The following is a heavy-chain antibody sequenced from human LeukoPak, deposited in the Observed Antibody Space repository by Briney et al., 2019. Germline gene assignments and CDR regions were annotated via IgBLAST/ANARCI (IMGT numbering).Heavy chain of an antibody. Sequence: PSETLSLTCAVYGGSFSGYYWSWIRQPPGKGLEWIGEINHSGSTNYNPSLKSRVTISVDTSKNQFSLKLSSVTAADTAVYYCARECYDILTGYYWHYFDYWGQGTLVTVSS. CDR1: GGSFSGYY. D-gene: IGHD3-9*01. J-gene: IGHJ4*02. V-gene: IGHV4-34*01. CDR3: ARECYDILTGYYWHYFDY. CDR2: INHSGST.